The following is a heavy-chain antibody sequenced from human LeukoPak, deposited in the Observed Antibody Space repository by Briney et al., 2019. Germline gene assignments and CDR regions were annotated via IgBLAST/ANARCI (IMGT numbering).Heavy chain of an antibody. CDR2: ITWNGDRL. CDR1: GFTFNDYP. J-gene: IGHJ4*02. CDR3: VKALRFDYFDH. V-gene: IGHV3-9*01. D-gene: IGHD3-10*01. Sequence: PGGSLRLSCAASGFTFNDYPMHWVRQAPGKGLEWVSGITWNGDRLDYADSVKGRLTISRDNDQNTLYLQMNNLRGEDTALYYCVKALRFDYFDHWGQGTLVTVSS.